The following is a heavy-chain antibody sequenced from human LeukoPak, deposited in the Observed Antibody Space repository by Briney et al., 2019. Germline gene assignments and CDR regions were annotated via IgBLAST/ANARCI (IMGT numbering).Heavy chain of an antibody. V-gene: IGHV4-59*01. J-gene: IGHJ3*02. D-gene: IGHD3-9*01. Sequence: SETLSLTCTVSGGSISSYYWSWLRQPPGKGLEWIGYIYYSGSTNYNPSLKSRVTISVDTSKNQFSLKLSSVTAADTAVYYCARDRVGYFDPNDAFDIWGQGTMVTVSS. CDR1: GGSISSYY. CDR2: IYYSGST. CDR3: ARDRVGYFDPNDAFDI.